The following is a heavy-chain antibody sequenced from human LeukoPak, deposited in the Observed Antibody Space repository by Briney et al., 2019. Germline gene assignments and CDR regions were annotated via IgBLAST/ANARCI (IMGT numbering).Heavy chain of an antibody. Sequence: GGSLRLSYAASGFTFSSYGMSWVRQAPGKGLEWVSAISGSGGSTYYADSVKGRFTISRDNSKNTLYLQMNSLRAEDTAVYYCAKASAMIVVVSKHFDYWGQGTLVTVSS. CDR2: ISGSGGST. CDR3: AKASAMIVVVSKHFDY. D-gene: IGHD3-22*01. CDR1: GFTFSSYG. V-gene: IGHV3-23*01. J-gene: IGHJ4*02.